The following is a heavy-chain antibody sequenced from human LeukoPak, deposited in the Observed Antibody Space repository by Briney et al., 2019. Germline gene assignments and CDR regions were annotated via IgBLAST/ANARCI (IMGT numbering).Heavy chain of an antibody. D-gene: IGHD3-10*01. CDR2: IKQDGSEK. CDR3: AKAAKYYYGSETYYFFDY. J-gene: IGHJ4*02. V-gene: IGHV3-7*01. Sequence: GGSLRLSCAASGFTLSTYWMSWVRQAPGKGLEWVANIKQDGSEKYYVDSVKGRFTISRDNAKNSLYLQMNSLRVEDTAVYYCAKAAKYYYGSETYYFFDYWGQGTLVTASS. CDR1: GFTLSTYW.